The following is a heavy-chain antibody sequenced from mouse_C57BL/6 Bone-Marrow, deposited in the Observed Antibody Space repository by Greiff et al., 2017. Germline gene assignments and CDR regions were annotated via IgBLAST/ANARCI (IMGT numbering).Heavy chain of an antibody. CDR1: GYTFTDYY. J-gene: IGHJ4*01. CDR2: INPYNGGT. V-gene: IGHV1-19*01. Sequence: EVQVVESGPVLVKPGASVKMSCKASGYTFTDYYMNWVKQSHGKSLEWIGVINPYNGGTSYNQKFKGKATLTVDKSSSTAYMELNSLTSEDSAVYYCARRYYAMDYWGQGTSVTVSS. CDR3: ARRYYAMDY.